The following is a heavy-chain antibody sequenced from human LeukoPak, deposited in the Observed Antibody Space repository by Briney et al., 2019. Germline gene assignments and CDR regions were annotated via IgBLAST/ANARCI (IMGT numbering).Heavy chain of an antibody. V-gene: IGHV4-30-4*08. Sequence: SETLSLTCTVSGGSISSGDYYWSWIRQPPGKGLEWIGYIYYSGSTYYNPSLKSRVTISVDTSKNQFSLKLSSVTAADTAVYYCASGAPGDILPRGIDYCGQGTLVTVSS. CDR1: GGSISSGDYY. CDR3: ASGAPGDILPRGIDY. J-gene: IGHJ4*02. D-gene: IGHD3-10*01. CDR2: IYYSGST.